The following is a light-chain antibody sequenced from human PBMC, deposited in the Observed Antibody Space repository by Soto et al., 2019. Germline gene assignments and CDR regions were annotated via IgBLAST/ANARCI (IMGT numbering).Light chain of an antibody. J-gene: IGLJ3*02. V-gene: IGLV3-21*04. CDR3: QVWDSSSDHPV. Sequence: SYELIQPPSVSVAPGKTARITCGGNNIGSKSVHWYQQKPGQAPVLVIYYDTDRPSAIPERFSGSNSGNTATLTISRVEAGDEADYYCQVWDSSSDHPVFGGGTQLTVL. CDR2: YDT. CDR1: NIGSKS.